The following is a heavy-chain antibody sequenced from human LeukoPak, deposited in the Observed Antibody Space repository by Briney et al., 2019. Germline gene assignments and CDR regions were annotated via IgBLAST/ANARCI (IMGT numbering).Heavy chain of an antibody. V-gene: IGHV1-18*01. CDR3: ASVVGATILDY. CDR1: GYTFTSYG. D-gene: IGHD1-26*01. Sequence: ASVKVSCKAFGYTFTSYGISWVRQAPGQGLEWMGWISAYNGNTKYAQKFQGRVTMTTDTSTSTAYMELRSLRSDDTAVYYCASVVGATILDYWGQGTLVTVSS. CDR2: ISAYNGNT. J-gene: IGHJ4*02.